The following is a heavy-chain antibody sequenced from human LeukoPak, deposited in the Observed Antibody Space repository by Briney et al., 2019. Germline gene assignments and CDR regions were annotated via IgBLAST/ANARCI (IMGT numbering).Heavy chain of an antibody. J-gene: IGHJ4*01. CDR3: AKWGDYDILTGYYDSDY. Sequence: GASLRLSCAASGFIFSNYAMSWVRQPPGKGLERVSAIGGRDGGTYYADSVKGRFTVSRDDPKNTLYLQMNTLRVEDTAVYYCAKWGDYDILTGYYDSDYWGHGTLVTVSS. D-gene: IGHD3-9*01. V-gene: IGHV3-23*01. CDR2: IGGRDGGT. CDR1: GFIFSNYA.